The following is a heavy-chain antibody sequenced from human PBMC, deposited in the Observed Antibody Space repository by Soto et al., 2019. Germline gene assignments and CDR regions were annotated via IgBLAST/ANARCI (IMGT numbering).Heavy chain of an antibody. CDR1: GASFTIGDYS. CDR2: IYYSGST. J-gene: IGHJ4*02. Sequence: QVQLQESGPGLVKPSQTLSLTSPFPGASFTIGDYSWGWIPKPQGKGLEWIGYIYYSGSTYYNPSLKSRVTISVDTSKNQFSLKLSSVTAADTAVYYCARDYRLRLIDYWGQGTLVTVSS. V-gene: IGHV4-30-4*01. CDR3: ARDYRLRLIDY. D-gene: IGHD5-12*01.